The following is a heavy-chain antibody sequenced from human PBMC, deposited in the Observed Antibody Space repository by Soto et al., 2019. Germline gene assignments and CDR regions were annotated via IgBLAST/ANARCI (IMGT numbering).Heavy chain of an antibody. V-gene: IGHV4-39*01. Sequence: QLQLQESGPGLVKPSETLSLTCTVSDGSISSSSYYWGWIRQPPGTGLEWVGNIYFSGDTYYNQSLKSRVTISVDTSKNRFSLRLNSVTAADTALYYCARYVGPNAFDMWGQGTMVTVSS. CDR1: DGSISSSSYY. CDR2: IYFSGDT. J-gene: IGHJ3*02. CDR3: ARYVGPNAFDM. D-gene: IGHD1-26*01.